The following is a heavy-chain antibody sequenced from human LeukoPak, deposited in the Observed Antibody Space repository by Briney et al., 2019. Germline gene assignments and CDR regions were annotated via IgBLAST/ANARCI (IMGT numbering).Heavy chain of an antibody. CDR1: GYSISSGYY. Sequence: PETLSLTCTVSGYSISSGYYWSWIRQPPGKGLEWIGEINHSGSTNYNPSLKSRVTISVDTSKNQFSLKLSSVTAADTAVYYCARGHRGDDYWGQGTLVTVSS. CDR3: ARGHRGDDY. CDR2: INHSGST. D-gene: IGHD3-10*01. V-gene: IGHV4-38-2*02. J-gene: IGHJ4*02.